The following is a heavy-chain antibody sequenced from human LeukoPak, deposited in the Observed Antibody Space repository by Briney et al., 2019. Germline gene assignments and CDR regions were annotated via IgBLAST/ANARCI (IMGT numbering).Heavy chain of an antibody. CDR1: GFTFSGAA. CDR2: IRSKPNNYAT. D-gene: IGHD6-13*01. CDR3: TRPLGAAAGTYFDP. V-gene: IGHV3-73*01. J-gene: IGHJ5*02. Sequence: GGSLRLSCAASGFTFSGAAMHWVRQASGKGPEWVGHIRSKPNNYATAYAASVKGRFTISRDDSKNTAYLQMNSLKIEDTTVYYCTRPLGAAAGTYFDPWGQGTLVTVSS.